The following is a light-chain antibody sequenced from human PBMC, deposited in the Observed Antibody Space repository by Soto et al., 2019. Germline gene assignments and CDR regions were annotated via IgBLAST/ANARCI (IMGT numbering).Light chain of an antibody. J-gene: IGKJ1*01. V-gene: IGKV3-20*01. Sequence: EIVLTQSTGTRSLSPGERATLSFRASQSVSSSYLAWYQQKPGQAPRLLIYGASSRATGIPDRISGSGSGTDFTLTISRLEPEDFAVYYCHQYGTSPSTFGQGTKVDI. CDR2: GAS. CDR1: QSVSSSY. CDR3: HQYGTSPST.